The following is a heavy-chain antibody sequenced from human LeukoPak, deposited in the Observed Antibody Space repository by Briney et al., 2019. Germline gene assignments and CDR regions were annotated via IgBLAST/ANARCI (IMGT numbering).Heavy chain of an antibody. Sequence: SETLSLTCTAYGGSISSDYWSWLRQPAGKGLEWIGRIYTSGSTNYNPSLKSRVTMSVDTSKNQFSLKLSSVTAADTAVYYCARVGDYVWGSYRSNWFDPWGQGTLVTVSS. CDR1: GGSISSDY. V-gene: IGHV4-4*07. D-gene: IGHD3-16*02. J-gene: IGHJ5*02. CDR3: ARVGDYVWGSYRSNWFDP. CDR2: IYTSGST.